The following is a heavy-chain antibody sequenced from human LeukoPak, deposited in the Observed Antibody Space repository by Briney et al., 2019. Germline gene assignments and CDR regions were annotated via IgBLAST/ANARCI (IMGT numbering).Heavy chain of an antibody. V-gene: IGHV4-59*01. CDR1: GGSISSYY. Sequence: SETLSLTCTVSGGSISSYYWSWIRQPPGKGLEWIGYIYYSGSTNYNPSLKSRVAISVDTSKNQFSLKLSSVTAADTAVYYCAREAGDDYGGKVGYWGQGTLVTVSS. D-gene: IGHD4-23*01. J-gene: IGHJ4*02. CDR3: AREAGDDYGGKVGY. CDR2: IYYSGST.